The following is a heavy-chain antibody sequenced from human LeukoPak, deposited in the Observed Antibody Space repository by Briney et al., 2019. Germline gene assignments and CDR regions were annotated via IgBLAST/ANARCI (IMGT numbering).Heavy chain of an antibody. V-gene: IGHV3-30*18. CDR2: ISYEGSNK. Sequence: GGSLRLSCAASGFTFSSYGMHWVRQAPGKGLEWVAVISYEGSNKYYADSVKGRFTISRDNSKNTLYLQMNSLRAEDTAVYYCAKVEVDNTAMVTYYFDYWGQGTLVTVSS. J-gene: IGHJ4*02. CDR1: GFTFSSYG. CDR3: AKVEVDNTAMVTYYFDY. D-gene: IGHD5-18*01.